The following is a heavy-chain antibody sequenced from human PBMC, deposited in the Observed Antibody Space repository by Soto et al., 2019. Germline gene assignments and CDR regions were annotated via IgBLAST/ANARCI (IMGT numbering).Heavy chain of an antibody. CDR3: ARAALGRHLDS. V-gene: IGHV1-2*04. CDR2: INPNTGAT. D-gene: IGHD6-13*01. Sequence: ASVKVSCKASGYTFTGYYMHWVRQAPGQGLEWMGWINPNTGATNYAQKFQAWVTMTRDTSISTAYMELSRLRSDDTAVYHCARAALGRHLDSWGHGTLVTVSS. CDR1: GYTFTGYY. J-gene: IGHJ5*01.